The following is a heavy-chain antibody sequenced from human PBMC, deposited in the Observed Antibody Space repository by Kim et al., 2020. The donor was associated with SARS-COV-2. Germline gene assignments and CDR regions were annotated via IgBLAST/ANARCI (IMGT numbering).Heavy chain of an antibody. V-gene: IGHV1-46*01. Sequence: ASVKVSCKASGYTFTSYYMHWVRQAPGQGLEWMGIINPSGGSTSYAQKFQGRVTMTRDTSTSTVYMELSSLRSEDTAVYYCARASGITMIVVVTAYGMEVWGQWSTVTFSS. CDR1: GYTFTSYY. CDR3: ARASGITMIVVVTAYGMEV. J-gene: IGHJ6*02. CDR2: INPSGGST. D-gene: IGHD3-22*01.